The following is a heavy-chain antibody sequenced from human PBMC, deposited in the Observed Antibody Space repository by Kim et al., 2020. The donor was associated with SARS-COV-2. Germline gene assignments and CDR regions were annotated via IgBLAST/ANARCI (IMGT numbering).Heavy chain of an antibody. D-gene: IGHD2-15*01. CDR3: ARERPGYCSGGSCRRYSFYY. CDR1: GGSISSGGYY. J-gene: IGHJ4*02. CDR2: IYYRGST. V-gene: IGHV4-31*03. Sequence: SETLSLTCTVSGGSISSGGYYWSWIRPHPGKGLKWIGYIYYRGSTYSNPSLKRRVTISVNTSKTQFSLKLSSVTAADTTVYYCARERPGYCSGGSCRRYSFYYWGPGTLVTVSS.